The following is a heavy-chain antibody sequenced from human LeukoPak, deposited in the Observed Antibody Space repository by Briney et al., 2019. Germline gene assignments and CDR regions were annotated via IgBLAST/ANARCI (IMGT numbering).Heavy chain of an antibody. V-gene: IGHV3-74*01. CDR1: GFTFSTYW. CDR2: ISSDASIT. CDR3: ATSARTYIGSSLDY. D-gene: IGHD2-15*01. J-gene: IGHJ4*02. Sequence: GGSMRLSCAASGFTFSTYWMHWVRQDPGKGLVWVSRISSDASITSYADPVKGRFTISRDNAKNTLYLQMNSLRAEDTALYYCATSARTYIGSSLDYWGQGTLVTVSS.